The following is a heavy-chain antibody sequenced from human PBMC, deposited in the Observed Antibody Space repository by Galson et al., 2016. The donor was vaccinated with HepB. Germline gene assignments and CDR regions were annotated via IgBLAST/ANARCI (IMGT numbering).Heavy chain of an antibody. CDR2: IKQDGSEK. CDR1: GFTFSSYW. J-gene: IGHJ3*02. Sequence: SLRLSCAASGFTFSSYWTTWVRQAPGKGLEWVANIKQDGSEKYYVDSVKGRFTISRDNAKNSLYLQMNSLRAEDTAVYYCARALVSFYDSSGYYYVMPHDAFDIWGQGTVVTVSS. V-gene: IGHV3-7*03. D-gene: IGHD3-22*01. CDR3: ARALVSFYDSSGYYYVMPHDAFDI.